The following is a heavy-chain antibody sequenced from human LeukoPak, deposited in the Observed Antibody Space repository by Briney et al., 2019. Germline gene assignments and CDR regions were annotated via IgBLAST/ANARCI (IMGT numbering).Heavy chain of an antibody. D-gene: IGHD3-16*01. V-gene: IGHV3-23*01. CDR3: ARGGGLDV. CDR1: GFTFSSYA. J-gene: IGHJ6*02. Sequence: QPGGSLRLSCAASGFTFSSYATSWVRQAPGKGLEWVSAISGSGAITYYADSVKGRFTISRDNAKNSLYMQMSNLRAEDTAVYFCARGGGLDVWGQGATVTVSS. CDR2: ISGSGAIT.